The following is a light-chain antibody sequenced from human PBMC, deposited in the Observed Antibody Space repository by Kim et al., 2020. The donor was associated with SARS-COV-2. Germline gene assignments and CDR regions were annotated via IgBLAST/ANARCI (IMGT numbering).Light chain of an antibody. J-gene: IGLJ2*01. CDR3: YSYAGRFTGV. V-gene: IGLV2-11*01. Sequence: QSALTQPRSVSGSPGQPVTISCTGTSSDVGGYNYVSWYQQHPGKAPKVMIYDVSKRPSGVPDRFSGSKSGNTASLTISGLQAEDEADYHCYSYAGRFTGVFGGGTQLTVL. CDR1: SSDVGGYNY. CDR2: DVS.